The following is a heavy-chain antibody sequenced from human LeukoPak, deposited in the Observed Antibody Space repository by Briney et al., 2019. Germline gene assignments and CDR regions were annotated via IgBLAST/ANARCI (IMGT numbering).Heavy chain of an antibody. D-gene: IGHD6-13*01. Sequence: GGSLRLSCAASGFTFSSYSMNWVRQAPGKGLEWVSSISSSSSYIYYADSVKGRFTISRDNAENSLYLQMNSLRAEDTAVYYCAREGIAAAGTGGDYWGQGTLVTVSS. J-gene: IGHJ4*02. CDR1: GFTFSSYS. CDR2: ISSSSSYI. CDR3: AREGIAAAGTGGDY. V-gene: IGHV3-21*01.